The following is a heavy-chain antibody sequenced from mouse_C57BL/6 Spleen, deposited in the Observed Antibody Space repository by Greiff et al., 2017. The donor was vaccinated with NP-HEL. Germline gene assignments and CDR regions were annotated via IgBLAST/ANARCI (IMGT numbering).Heavy chain of an antibody. D-gene: IGHD1-1*01. CDR3: ARLALYGSSPFGY. Sequence: VQLQQSGPELVKPGASVKMSCKASGYTFTDYNMHWVKQSHGKSLEWIGYINPNNGGTSYNQKFKGKATLTVNKSSSTAYMELRSLTSEDSAVYYCARLALYGSSPFGYWGQVATLSVSS. CDR2: INPNNGGT. CDR1: GYTFTDYN. J-gene: IGHJ2*01. V-gene: IGHV1-22*01.